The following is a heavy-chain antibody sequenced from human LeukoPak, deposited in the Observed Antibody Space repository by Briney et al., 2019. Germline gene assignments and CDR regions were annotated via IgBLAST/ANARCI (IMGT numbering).Heavy chain of an antibody. CDR2: ISSSSSYI. Sequence: GGSLRLSCAASGFTFSSYSMNWVRQAPGKGLEWVSSISSSSSYIYYADSVKGRFTISRDNAKNSLYLQMNSLRAEDTAVYYCARDTKAARRLSVSYFDYWGQGTLVTVSS. V-gene: IGHV3-21*01. J-gene: IGHJ4*02. CDR3: ARDTKAARRLSVSYFDY. D-gene: IGHD6-6*01. CDR1: GFTFSSYS.